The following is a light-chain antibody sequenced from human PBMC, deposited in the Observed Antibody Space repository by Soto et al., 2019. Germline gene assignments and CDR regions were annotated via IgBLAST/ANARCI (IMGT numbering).Light chain of an antibody. Sequence: DIVMTQSPDSLAVSLGERATINCKSSQNILYSSNNKNYLAWYQQKPGQPPKLVIYWASTRESGVPDRFSGSGSGTDFTLTISSLQAEDVAVYYCQQYYAIPQTFGQGTKLEIK. CDR1: QNILYSSNNKNY. J-gene: IGKJ2*01. V-gene: IGKV4-1*01. CDR2: WAS. CDR3: QQYYAIPQT.